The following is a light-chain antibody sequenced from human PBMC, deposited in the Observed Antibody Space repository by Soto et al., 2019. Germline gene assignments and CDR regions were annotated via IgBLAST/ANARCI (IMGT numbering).Light chain of an antibody. Sequence: DIQMTQSPSSLSASVGDRVSLTCRASQSISTYLNWYQQKKGKAPKLLIYAASSLQSGVPSRFIGSGSGTDSTLTISSMKSEDFETYYCQQLNSYPITFGHGTRLEI. V-gene: IGKV1-39*01. CDR1: QSISTY. CDR2: AAS. CDR3: QQLNSYPIT. J-gene: IGKJ5*01.